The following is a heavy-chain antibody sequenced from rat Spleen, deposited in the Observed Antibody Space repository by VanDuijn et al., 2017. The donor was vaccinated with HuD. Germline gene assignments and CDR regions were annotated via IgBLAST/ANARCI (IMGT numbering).Heavy chain of an antibody. J-gene: IGHJ2*01. CDR3: AKRTYGYFDY. D-gene: IGHD1-3*01. Sequence: EVQLAESGGGLVQPGRSLKLSCAASGFTFSDYYMAWVRQAPTRGLEWVASISYDGGSTYYRDSVKGRFTISRDNAKSSLYLQMDSLRSEDTATYYCAKRTYGYFDYWGQGVMVTVSS. CDR1: GFTFSDYY. CDR2: ISYDGGST. V-gene: IGHV5-20*01.